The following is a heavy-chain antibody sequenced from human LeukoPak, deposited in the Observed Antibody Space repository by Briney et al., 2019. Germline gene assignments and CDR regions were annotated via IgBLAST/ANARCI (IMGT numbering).Heavy chain of an antibody. CDR1: GGTFSSYA. J-gene: IGHJ4*02. Sequence: SVKVSCKASGGTFSSYAISWVRQAPGQGLEWMGRIIPILGIANYAQKFQGRVTITADKSTSTAYMELSSLRSEDTAVYYCARASSSYPFDYWGQGTLVTVSS. D-gene: IGHD6-13*01. CDR2: IIPILGIA. CDR3: ARASSSYPFDY. V-gene: IGHV1-69*04.